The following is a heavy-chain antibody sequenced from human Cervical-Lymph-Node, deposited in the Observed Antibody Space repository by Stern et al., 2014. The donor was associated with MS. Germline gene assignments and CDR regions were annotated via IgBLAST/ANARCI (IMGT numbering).Heavy chain of an antibody. CDR1: GGSISSYY. D-gene: IGHD1-26*01. CDR3: ARAGGSYDTNPYYFDY. Sequence: QVQLQESGPGLVKPSETLSLTCTVSGGSISSYYWSWIRQPPGKGLEWIGYIYYRGSTNYNPSLKSRVTISVDTSKNQFSLKLSSVTAADTAVYYCARAGGSYDTNPYYFDYWGQGTLVTVSS. CDR2: IYYRGST. J-gene: IGHJ4*02. V-gene: IGHV4-59*01.